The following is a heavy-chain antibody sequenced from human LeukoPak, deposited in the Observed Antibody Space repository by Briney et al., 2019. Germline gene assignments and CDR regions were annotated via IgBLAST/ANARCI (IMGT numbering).Heavy chain of an antibody. D-gene: IGHD5-12*01. V-gene: IGHV3-48*03. CDR2: ISSSGSTI. CDR3: ARARPSMWIDY. Sequence: HTGGSLRLSCAASGFTFSSYEMNWVRQAPGKGLEWVSYISSSGSTIYYADSVKGRFTISRDNAKNSLYLQMNSLRPEDTAVYYCARARPSMWIDYWGQGTLVTVSS. CDR1: GFTFSSYE. J-gene: IGHJ4*02.